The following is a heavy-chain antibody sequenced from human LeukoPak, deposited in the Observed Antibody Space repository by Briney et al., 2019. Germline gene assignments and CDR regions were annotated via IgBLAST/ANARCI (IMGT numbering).Heavy chain of an antibody. Sequence: GGSLRLSCAASGFTFSSYAMHWVRQAPGRGLEWVAVISYDGNNKYYADCVKGRFTISRDNSKNTLYLQVNSLRAEDTAVYYCAGGNYDSSGYYLGSDYWGQGTLVTVSS. CDR2: ISYDGNNK. J-gene: IGHJ4*02. CDR3: AGGNYDSSGYYLGSDY. D-gene: IGHD3-22*01. CDR1: GFTFSSYA. V-gene: IGHV3-30*04.